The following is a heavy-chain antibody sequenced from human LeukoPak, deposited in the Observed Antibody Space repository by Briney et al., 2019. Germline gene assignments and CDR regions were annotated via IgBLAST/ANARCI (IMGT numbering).Heavy chain of an antibody. CDR2: IYYSGST. CDR1: GGSISSSNYY. V-gene: IGHV4-39*07. CDR3: ANLSDYYDSSGYYYVGY. J-gene: IGHJ4*02. D-gene: IGHD3-22*01. Sequence: SETLSLTCTVSGGSISSSNYYWGWIRQPPGKGLEWIGSIYYSGSTYYNPSLKSRVTISVDASKNQFSLKLSSVTAADTAVYYCANLSDYYDSSGYYYVGYWGQGTLVTVSS.